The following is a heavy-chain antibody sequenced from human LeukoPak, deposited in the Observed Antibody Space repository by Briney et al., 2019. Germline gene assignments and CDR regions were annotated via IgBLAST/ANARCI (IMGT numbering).Heavy chain of an antibody. CDR1: GGSISAYY. CDR3: ARQTDYYGSGSYYGVFDP. J-gene: IGHJ5*02. Sequence: SETLSLTCTVSGGSISAYYWSWIRQPPGKGLEWIGYIHYSGTTNYYPSLKSRVTISVDTSKNQFSLKLRSETAADTAVYYCARQTDYYGSGSYYGVFDPWGQGTLVTVSS. D-gene: IGHD3-10*01. V-gene: IGHV4-59*08. CDR2: IHYSGTT.